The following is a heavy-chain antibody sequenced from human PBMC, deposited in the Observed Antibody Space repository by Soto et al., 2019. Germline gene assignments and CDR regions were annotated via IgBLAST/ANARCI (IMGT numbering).Heavy chain of an antibody. D-gene: IGHD3-16*01. CDR1: GFTFADYA. CDR2: ISYSGDRQ. J-gene: IGHJ5*01. CDR3: ARTPAAMITDRYNWFDS. V-gene: IGHV3-30*15. Sequence: QVQLKESGGGVVKTGGSLRLSCVASGFTFADYAMHWVRRIPGKGLEWVAVISYSGDRQYYSESVKGRFTISRDNSKKTLYLQMCSLTSEDSAVFYCARTPAAMITDRYNWFDSWGPGTQVTVSS.